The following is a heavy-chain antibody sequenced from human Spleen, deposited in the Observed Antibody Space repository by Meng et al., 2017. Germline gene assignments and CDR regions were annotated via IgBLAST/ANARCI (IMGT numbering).Heavy chain of an antibody. CDR3: AREAQYYYDSSGFSFGY. V-gene: IGHV1-69*01. CDR1: GGTYSSSA. Sequence: VQVVSVGGGGKSHGSWVKVSCMASGGTYSSSAISWGRQAPGQGFAWMGGIIPIFGTANYAQKFQGRVTITADESTSTAYMELSSLRSEDTAVYYCAREAQYYYDSSGFSFGYWGQGTLVTVSS. CDR2: IIPIFGTA. J-gene: IGHJ4*02. D-gene: IGHD3-22*01.